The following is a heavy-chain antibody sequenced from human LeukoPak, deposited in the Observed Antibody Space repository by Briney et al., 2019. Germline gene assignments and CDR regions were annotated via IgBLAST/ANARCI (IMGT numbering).Heavy chain of an antibody. Sequence: ASVKVSCKASGYTFTSYYMHWVRQAPGQGLEWMGIINPSGGSTSYAQKFQGRVTMTRDTSTSTVYMELSSLRSEDAAVYYCAREVAGPCFDYWGQGTLVTVSS. CDR3: AREVAGPCFDY. V-gene: IGHV1-46*01. J-gene: IGHJ4*02. CDR2: INPSGGST. D-gene: IGHD6-19*01. CDR1: GYTFTSYY.